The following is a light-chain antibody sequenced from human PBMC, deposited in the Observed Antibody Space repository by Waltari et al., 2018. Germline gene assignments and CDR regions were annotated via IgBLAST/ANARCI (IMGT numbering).Light chain of an antibody. CDR3: QQYNNWLT. V-gene: IGKV3-15*01. J-gene: IGKJ4*01. CDR2: GAS. CDR1: KRVSSN. Sequence: EIVMTQSPATLSVSPGERATLSCRASKRVSSNLAWYQQKPGQAPRLLIYGASTRATGIPARFSGSGSGTEFTLTISSLQSEDFAVYYCQQYNNWLTFGGGTKVEIK.